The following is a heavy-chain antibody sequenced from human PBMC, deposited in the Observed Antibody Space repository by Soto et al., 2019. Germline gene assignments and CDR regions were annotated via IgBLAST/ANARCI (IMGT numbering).Heavy chain of an antibody. CDR1: GGSISSYY. CDR3: ARYWGSSYNWFDP. V-gene: IGHV4-59*12. CDR2: IYYSGST. J-gene: IGHJ5*02. Sequence: SETLSLTCTVSGGSISSYYWSWIRQPPGKGLEWIGYIYYSGSTNYNPSLKSRVTISVDKSKNQFSLKLSSVTAADTAVYYCARYWGSSYNWFDPWGQGTLVTVSS. D-gene: IGHD6-13*01.